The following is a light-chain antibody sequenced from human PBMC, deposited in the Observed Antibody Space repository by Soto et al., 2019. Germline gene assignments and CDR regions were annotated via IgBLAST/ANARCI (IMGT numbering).Light chain of an antibody. J-gene: IGLJ1*01. CDR3: SSYASSVSYV. CDR2: DVS. V-gene: IGLV2-8*01. CDR1: SGDVGHSNS. Sequence: QSVLTQPPSASGSPGQSVTISCTGTSGDVGHSNSVSWYQQHPGKAPKLMIYDVSERPSGVPDRFSGSKSGNTSSLTVSGLQAEDEADYSCSSYASSVSYVFGTGTKVTVL.